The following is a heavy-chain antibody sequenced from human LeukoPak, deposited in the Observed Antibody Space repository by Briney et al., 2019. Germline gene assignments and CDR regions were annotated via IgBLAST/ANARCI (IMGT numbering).Heavy chain of an antibody. J-gene: IGHJ4*02. D-gene: IGHD3-22*01. V-gene: IGHV1-18*01. CDR2: ISAYNGKT. Sequence: ASVKVSCKASGYTFSSYGISWVRQAPGQGLEWMAWISAYNGKTNFARKFRGRVTMTTDTSTSTAFMELRSLRSDDTAIYYCARDRNPYYDGSGYGYCWGQGTLVTVSS. CDR1: GYTFSSYG. CDR3: ARDRNPYYDGSGYGYC.